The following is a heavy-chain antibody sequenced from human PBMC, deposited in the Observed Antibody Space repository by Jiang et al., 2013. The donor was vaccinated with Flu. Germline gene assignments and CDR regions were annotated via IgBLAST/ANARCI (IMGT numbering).Heavy chain of an antibody. D-gene: IGHD6-19*01. CDR2: IKSKTDGGTT. CDR3: TTGMMAGTSY. CDR1: GFTFSNAW. Sequence: RLSCAASGFTFSNAWMSWVRQAPGKGLEWVGRIKSKTDGGTTDCAAPVKGRFTISRDDSKNTLYLRMNSLKTEDTAVYYCTTGMMAGTSYWGQGTLVTVSS. J-gene: IGHJ4*02. V-gene: IGHV3-15*01.